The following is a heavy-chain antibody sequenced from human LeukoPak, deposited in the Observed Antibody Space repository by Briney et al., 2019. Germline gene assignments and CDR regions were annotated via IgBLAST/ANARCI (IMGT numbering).Heavy chain of an antibody. CDR3: ARDNYPNYFDY. D-gene: IGHD4-11*01. CDR1: GFTFSSYA. V-gene: IGHV3-30-3*01. J-gene: IGHJ4*02. CDR2: ISYDGSNK. Sequence: GGSLRPSCAASGFTFSSYAMHWVRQAPGKGLEWVAVISYDGSNKYYADSVKGRFTISRDNSKNTLYLQMNSLRAEDTAVYYCARDNYPNYFDYWGQGTLVTVSS.